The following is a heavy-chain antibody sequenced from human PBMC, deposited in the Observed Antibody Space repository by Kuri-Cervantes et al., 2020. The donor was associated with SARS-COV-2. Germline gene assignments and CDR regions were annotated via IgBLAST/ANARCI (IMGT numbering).Heavy chain of an antibody. CDR2: ISGSGGST. Sequence: GGSLRLSCAASGFTFSSYAMSWVRQAPGKGLEWVSAISGSGGSTYYAGSVKGRFTISRDNSKNTLYLQMNSLRAEDTAVYYCAKGPYYDFWSGYYTTGLFDYYGMDVWGQGTTVTVSS. V-gene: IGHV3-23*01. CDR1: GFTFSSYA. J-gene: IGHJ6*02. D-gene: IGHD3-3*01. CDR3: AKGPYYDFWSGYYTTGLFDYYGMDV.